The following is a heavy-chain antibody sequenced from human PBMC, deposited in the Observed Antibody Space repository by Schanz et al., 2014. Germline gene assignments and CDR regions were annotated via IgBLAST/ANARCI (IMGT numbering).Heavy chain of an antibody. CDR2: IIPIVDTA. J-gene: IGHJ4*02. CDR3: ARDGVDAAAGGNY. CDR1: GGTFTSYT. Sequence: QVQLVQSGAEVKKPGSPVKVSCRSSGGTFTSYTISWVRQAPGQGLEWMGRIIPIVDTANYAQKFQGRVTMTRDTSTSTVYMELSSLRSEDTAVYYCARDGVDAAAGGNYWGQGTLVTVSS. V-gene: IGHV1-69*08. D-gene: IGHD6-13*01.